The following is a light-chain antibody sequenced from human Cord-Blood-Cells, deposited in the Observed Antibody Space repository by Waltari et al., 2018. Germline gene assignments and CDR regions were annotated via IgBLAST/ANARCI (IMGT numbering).Light chain of an antibody. V-gene: IGLV2-23*01. CDR3: CSYAGSSTWV. J-gene: IGLJ3*02. Sequence: QSALTQPASVSGSPGQSITISCTGTSSDVGSHNLVSWYQQHPGKAPKLMIYEGSKRPSGVSNRFSGSKSGNTASLTISGLQAEDEADYYCCSYAGSSTWVVGGGTKLTVL. CDR2: EGS. CDR1: SSDVGSHNL.